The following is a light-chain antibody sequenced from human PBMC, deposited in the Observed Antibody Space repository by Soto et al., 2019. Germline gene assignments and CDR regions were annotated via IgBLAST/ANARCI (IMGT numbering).Light chain of an antibody. CDR3: QAWDGGTVV. CDR1: KLGDKY. J-gene: IGLJ2*01. CDR2: QDT. V-gene: IGLV3-1*01. Sequence: SYKLTQPPSMSVSPGQTATIACSGDKLGDKYVCWYQQKSGESPILVIYQDTKRPSGIPERFSGSNSGSTATLTISGTQSIDEADYYCQAWDGGTVVFGGGTKLTVL.